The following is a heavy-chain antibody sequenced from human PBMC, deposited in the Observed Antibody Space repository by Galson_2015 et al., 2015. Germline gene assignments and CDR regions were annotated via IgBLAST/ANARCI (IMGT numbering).Heavy chain of an antibody. CDR1: GFTFSSYS. CDR3: ARRAVVVAATLDYYYYYYMDV. V-gene: IGHV3-21*01. J-gene: IGHJ6*03. CDR2: ISSSSSYI. Sequence: SLRLSCAASGFTFSSYSVNWVRQAPGKGLEWVSSISSSSSYIYYADSVKGRFTISRDNAKNSLYLQMNSLRAEDTAVYYCARRAVVVAATLDYYYYYYMDVWGKGTTVTVSS. D-gene: IGHD2-15*01.